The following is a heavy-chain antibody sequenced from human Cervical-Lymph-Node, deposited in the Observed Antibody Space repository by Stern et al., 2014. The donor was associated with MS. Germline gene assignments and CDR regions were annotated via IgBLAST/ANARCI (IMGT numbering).Heavy chain of an antibody. J-gene: IGHJ4*02. CDR2: IDDSGRT. D-gene: IGHD6-19*01. V-gene: IGHV4-59*01. Sequence: QVQLQESGPGLVTPSETLSLTCTVSGGSISSYYWSWIRQPPGKGLEWIGYIDDSGRTNYNPSIRSRVTISVDTSKNQFSLKLSSVTAADTAVYYCARTPSYDSSGWYYFDYWGQGTLVTVSS. CDR3: ARTPSYDSSGWYYFDY. CDR1: GGSISSYY.